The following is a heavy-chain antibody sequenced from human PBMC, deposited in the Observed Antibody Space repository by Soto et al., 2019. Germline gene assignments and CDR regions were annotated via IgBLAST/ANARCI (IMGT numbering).Heavy chain of an antibody. J-gene: IGHJ4*02. D-gene: IGHD6-13*01. Sequence: VKVSCKVSGYTLTELSMHWVRQAPGKGLEWMGGFDPEDGETIYAQKFQGRVTMTEDTSTDTAYMELSSLRSEDTAVYYCATAHSSSWPLIWYYWGQGTLVTVSS. V-gene: IGHV1-24*01. CDR2: FDPEDGET. CDR1: GYTLTELS. CDR3: ATAHSSSWPLIWYY.